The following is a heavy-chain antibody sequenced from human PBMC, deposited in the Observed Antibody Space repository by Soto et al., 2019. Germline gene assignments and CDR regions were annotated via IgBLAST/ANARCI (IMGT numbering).Heavy chain of an antibody. D-gene: IGHD5-18*01. J-gene: IGHJ4*02. CDR1: GYTFTSYG. CDR3: ARDVGYGRIDG. Sequence: QVQLVQSGGEVKKPGASVKVSCKASGYTFTSYGISWVRQAPGRGLEWMGRINAYNGNTNFAQKVQCRVTMTTDTTPSTAYTELRSLRSDDTAVYYCARDVGYGRIDGWGQGTLVTVSS. V-gene: IGHV1-18*01. CDR2: INAYNGNT.